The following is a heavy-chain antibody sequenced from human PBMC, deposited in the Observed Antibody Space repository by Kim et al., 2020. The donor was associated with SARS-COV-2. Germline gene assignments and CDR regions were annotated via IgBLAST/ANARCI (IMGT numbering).Heavy chain of an antibody. Sequence: GGSLRLSCAASGFTFSSHWMHWVRQAPGKGLVWVSRINSDWSTISYAAAVEGRSTISRDNAKNTLYLQMNSLRGEDTAVYYCARRQFTSGCYYFDYWGQGTLVTVSS. J-gene: IGHJ4*02. D-gene: IGHD6-19*01. V-gene: IGHV3-74*01. CDR2: INSDWSTI. CDR3: ARRQFTSGCYYFDY. CDR1: GFTFSSHW.